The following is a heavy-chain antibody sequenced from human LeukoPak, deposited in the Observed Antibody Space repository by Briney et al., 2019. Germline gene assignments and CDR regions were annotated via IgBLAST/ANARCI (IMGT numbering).Heavy chain of an antibody. J-gene: IGHJ4*02. CDR1: GGSISSSSHY. D-gene: IGHD3-22*01. CDR3: ARHLGNYDSRTGKLDY. Sequence: PSETLSLTCTVSGGSISSSSHYWGWIRQPPGKGLEWIGSIYYSGSTYYNPSLKSRVTISVDTSKNQFSLKLSSVTAADTAVYYCARHLGNYDSRTGKLDYWGQGTLVTVSS. CDR2: IYYSGST. V-gene: IGHV4-39*01.